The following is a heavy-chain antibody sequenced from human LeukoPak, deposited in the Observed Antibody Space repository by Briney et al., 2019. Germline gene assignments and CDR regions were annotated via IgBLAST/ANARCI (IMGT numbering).Heavy chain of an antibody. Sequence: SETLSLTCTVSNGSIGFYFWSWIRQPPGKGLEWIGYIYYSGSTNYNPSLKSRVTISVDTSKNQFSLKLSSVTAADTAVYYCARLAAAAGPTSYYYYGMDVWGQGTTVTVSS. CDR1: NGSIGFYF. CDR3: ARLAAAAGPTSYYYYGMDV. V-gene: IGHV4-59*01. D-gene: IGHD6-13*01. J-gene: IGHJ6*02. CDR2: IYYSGST.